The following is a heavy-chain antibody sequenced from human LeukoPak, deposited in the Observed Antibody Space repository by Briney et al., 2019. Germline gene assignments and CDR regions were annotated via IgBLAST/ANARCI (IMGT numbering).Heavy chain of an antibody. Sequence: PSETLSLTCTVSGYSISSGYYWGCIRPPPGKGLECIGSIYHSGSTYYNPSLKSRVTISVDTSKNHFSLKLTSVPAADTAVYYCARYALYRSSWFFDYWGPGTLVTVSS. J-gene: IGHJ4*02. CDR1: GYSISSGYY. CDR2: IYHSGST. D-gene: IGHD6-13*01. V-gene: IGHV4-38-2*02. CDR3: ARYALYRSSWFFDY.